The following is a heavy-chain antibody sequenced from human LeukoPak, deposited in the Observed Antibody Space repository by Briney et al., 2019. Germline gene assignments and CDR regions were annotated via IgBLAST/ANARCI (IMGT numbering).Heavy chain of an antibody. CDR1: GGTFSSYA. CDR3: ARDLEIRGAYYFDY. D-gene: IGHD3-10*01. Sequence: SAKVSCKASGGTFSSYAISWVRQAPGQGLEWMGGIIPIFGTANYAQKFQGRVTITADESTSTAYMELSSLRSEDTAVYYCARDLEIRGAYYFDYWGQGTLVTVSS. V-gene: IGHV1-69*13. CDR2: IIPIFGTA. J-gene: IGHJ4*02.